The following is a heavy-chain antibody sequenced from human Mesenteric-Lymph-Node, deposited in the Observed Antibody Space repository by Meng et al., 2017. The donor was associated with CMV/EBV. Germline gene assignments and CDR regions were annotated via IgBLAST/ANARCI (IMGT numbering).Heavy chain of an antibody. CDR1: GGSFSGYY. Sequence: SETLSLTCGVYGGSFSGYYWSWIRQPPGKGLEWIGEINHSGSTNYNPSLKSRVTISVDTSKNQFSLKLSSVTAADTAVYYCARKGPNWFDPWGQGTLVTVSS. V-gene: IGHV4-34*01. CDR2: INHSGST. J-gene: IGHJ5*02. CDR3: ARKGPNWFDP.